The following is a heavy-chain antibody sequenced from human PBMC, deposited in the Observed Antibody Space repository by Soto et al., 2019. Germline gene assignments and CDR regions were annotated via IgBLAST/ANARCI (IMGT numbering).Heavy chain of an antibody. D-gene: IGHD3-9*01. V-gene: IGHV3-30*18. CDR3: AKARFPIGRLVIPADY. J-gene: IGHJ4*02. Sequence: QVQLVESGGGVVQPGRSLRLSCAASGFTFSSYGMHWVRQAPGKGLEWVAVISYDGSNKYYADSVKGRFTISSDNSKNTLYLQMNSLRAEDTAVYYCAKARFPIGRLVIPADYWGQGTLVTVSS. CDR2: ISYDGSNK. CDR1: GFTFSSYG.